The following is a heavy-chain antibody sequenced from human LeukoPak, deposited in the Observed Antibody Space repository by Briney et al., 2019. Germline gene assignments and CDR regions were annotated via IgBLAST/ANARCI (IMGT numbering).Heavy chain of an antibody. D-gene: IGHD6-13*01. CDR1: GFTFSDYY. CDR2: ISSSGSTI. V-gene: IGHV3-11*01. J-gene: IGHJ4*02. Sequence: GGSLRLSCAASGFTFSDYYMSWIRQAPGKGLEWVSYISSSGSTIYYADSVKGRFTISRDNSKNTLYLQMNSLRAEDTAVYYCAKVSSWSPEAPFDYWGQGTLVTVSS. CDR3: AKVSSWSPEAPFDY.